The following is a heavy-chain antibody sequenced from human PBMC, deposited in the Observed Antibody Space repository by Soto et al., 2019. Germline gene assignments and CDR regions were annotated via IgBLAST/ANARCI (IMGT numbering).Heavy chain of an antibody. V-gene: IGHV3-23*01. CDR1: GFTFSSYD. Sequence: EVQLLESGGGLVQPGGSLRLSCAASGFTFSSYDMSWVRQAPGKGLEWVSGISNSGGRTSYADSVKGRFTISRDNFKNTVYLQMSSLAAEDTAVYYCAKDLGGGFGELLAWGQGTLVTVSS. J-gene: IGHJ5*02. CDR2: ISNSGGRT. D-gene: IGHD3-10*01. CDR3: AKDLGGGFGELLA.